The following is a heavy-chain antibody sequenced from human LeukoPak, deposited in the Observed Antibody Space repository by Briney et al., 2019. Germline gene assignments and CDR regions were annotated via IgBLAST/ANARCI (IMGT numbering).Heavy chain of an antibody. CDR1: GFTFSSYA. Sequence: TGGSLRLSCAASGFTFSSYAMSWVRQAPGKGLEWVSVIYSGGSTYYADSVKGRFTISRDNSKNTLYLQMNSLRAEDTAVYYCAKGSSGYTSRSAFDIWGQGTMVTVSS. D-gene: IGHD3-22*01. V-gene: IGHV3-53*01. CDR3: AKGSSGYTSRSAFDI. CDR2: IYSGGST. J-gene: IGHJ3*02.